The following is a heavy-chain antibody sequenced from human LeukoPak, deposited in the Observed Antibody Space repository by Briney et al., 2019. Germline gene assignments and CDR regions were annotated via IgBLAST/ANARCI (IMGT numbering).Heavy chain of an antibody. CDR3: ARHLYPGYGSTFYTGAFFDY. CDR1: GFTFSSYS. J-gene: IGHJ4*02. Sequence: GGSLRLSCAASGFTFSSYSMNWVRQAPGKGLEWVSSISSSSSYIYYADSVKGRFTIPRDNAKNSLYLQMNSLRAEDTAVYYCARHLYPGYGSTFYTGAFFDYWGQGTLVTVSS. D-gene: IGHD6-13*01. CDR2: ISSSSSYI. V-gene: IGHV3-21*01.